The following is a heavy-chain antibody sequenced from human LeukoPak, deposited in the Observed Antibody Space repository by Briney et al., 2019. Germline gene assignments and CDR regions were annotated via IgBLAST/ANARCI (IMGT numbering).Heavy chain of an antibody. V-gene: IGHV3-21*04. Sequence: GGSLRPSCAASGFTFRSYSMNWVRQAPGKGLEWVSSISSSSSYIYYADSVKGRFTISRDNAKNSLYLQMNSLRAEDTAVYYCAKGLKTTVGPYMGYHYYMDVWGKGTTVTVSS. D-gene: IGHD1-1*01. J-gene: IGHJ6*03. CDR3: AKGLKTTVGPYMGYHYYMDV. CDR1: GFTFRSYS. CDR2: ISSSSSYI.